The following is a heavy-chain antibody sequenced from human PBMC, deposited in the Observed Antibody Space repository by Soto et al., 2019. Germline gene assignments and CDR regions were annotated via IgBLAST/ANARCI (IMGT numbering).Heavy chain of an antibody. CDR1: GGTFSSYA. Sequence: QVQLVQSGAEVKKPGSSVKVSCKASGGTFSSYAISWVRQAPGQGLEWMGGIIPIFGTANYAQKFQGRVTITADESTSTAYMELSSLRSEDTAVYYCARGERTFGGVIVNYGMDVWGQGTTVTVSS. D-gene: IGHD3-16*02. J-gene: IGHJ6*02. V-gene: IGHV1-69*01. CDR3: ARGERTFGGVIVNYGMDV. CDR2: IIPIFGTA.